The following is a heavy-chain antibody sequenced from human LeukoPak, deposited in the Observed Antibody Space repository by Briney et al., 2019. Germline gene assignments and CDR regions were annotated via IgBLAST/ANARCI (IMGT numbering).Heavy chain of an antibody. CDR1: GFTFSSSA. Sequence: GGSLRLSCAASGFTFSSSAMSWVRQVPGKGLEWVSGISWNSGSIAYADSVKGRFTISRDNAKNSLYLQMNSLRAEDTALYDCAKDHYASATGYFDLWGRGTLVTVSS. D-gene: IGHD3-10*01. V-gene: IGHV3-9*01. CDR3: AKDHYASATGYFDL. J-gene: IGHJ2*01. CDR2: ISWNSGSI.